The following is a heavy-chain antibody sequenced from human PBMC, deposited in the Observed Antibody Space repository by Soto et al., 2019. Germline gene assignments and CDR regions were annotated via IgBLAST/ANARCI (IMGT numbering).Heavy chain of an antibody. CDR1: GFTFSSYS. V-gene: IGHV3-21*01. J-gene: IGHJ6*02. CDR2: ISSSSYI. CDR3: ARDRAPYYYYYGMDV. D-gene: IGHD3-10*01. Sequence: GGSLRLSCAASGFTFSSYSMNWVRQAPGKGLEWVSSISSSSYIYYADSVKGRFTISRDNAKNSLYLQMNSLRAEDTAVYYCARDRAPYYYYYGMDVWGQGTTVTVSS.